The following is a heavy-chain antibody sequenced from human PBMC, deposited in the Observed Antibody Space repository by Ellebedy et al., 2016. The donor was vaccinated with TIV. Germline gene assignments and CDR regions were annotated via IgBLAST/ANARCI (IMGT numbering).Heavy chain of an antibody. V-gene: IGHV1-18*01. CDR1: GYTFSSYS. D-gene: IGHD5-12*01. Sequence: AASVKVSCKASGYTFSSYSISWVRQAPGQGLEWMGWISGYNGNTEYSQKVQGRVTMPTDTSPSTVYMELRSLRSYDTAVYYCARGWLRSANFDSWGQGTLVTVSS. J-gene: IGHJ4*02. CDR3: ARGWLRSANFDS. CDR2: ISGYNGNT.